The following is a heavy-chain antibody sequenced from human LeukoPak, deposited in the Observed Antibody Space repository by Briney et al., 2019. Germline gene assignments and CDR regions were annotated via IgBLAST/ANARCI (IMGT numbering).Heavy chain of an antibody. J-gene: IGHJ3*02. Sequence: PGGSLRLSCAASGFTFSTYAMHWVRQAPGKGLEWVAVISYDGSNKYYADSVKGRFTISRDNSKNTLYLRMNSLRAEDTAVYYCAARDYGDNSGIWGQGTMVTVSS. CDR2: ISYDGSNK. V-gene: IGHV3-30*03. D-gene: IGHD4-23*01. CDR1: GFTFSTYA. CDR3: AARDYGDNSGI.